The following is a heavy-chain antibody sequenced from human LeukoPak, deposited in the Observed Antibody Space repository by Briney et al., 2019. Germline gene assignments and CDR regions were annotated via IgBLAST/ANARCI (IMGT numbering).Heavy chain of an antibody. V-gene: IGHV3-30-3*01. CDR1: GFTFSSYA. D-gene: IGHD2-2*01. J-gene: IGHJ6*02. Sequence: GGSLRLSCAASGFTFSSYAMHWVRQAPGKGLEWVAVISYNGSNKYYADSVKGRFTISRDNSKNTLYLQMNSLRAEDTAVYYCARGLGYCSSTSCYGDGMDVWGQGTTVTVSS. CDR3: ARGLGYCSSTSCYGDGMDV. CDR2: ISYNGSNK.